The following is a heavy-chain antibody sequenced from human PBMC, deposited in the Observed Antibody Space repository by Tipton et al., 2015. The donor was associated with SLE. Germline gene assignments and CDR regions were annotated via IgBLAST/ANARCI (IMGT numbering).Heavy chain of an antibody. CDR2: IYYSGST. D-gene: IGHD6-13*01. CDR1: GGSISSSSYY. Sequence: TLSLTCTVSGGSISSSSYYWGWIRQPPGKGLEWIGSIYYSGSTYYNPSLKSRVTISVDTSKNQFSLKLSSVTAADTAVYYCARVTHSSSWVPYYFDYWGQGTLVTVSS. CDR3: ARVTHSSSWVPYYFDY. V-gene: IGHV4-39*01. J-gene: IGHJ4*02.